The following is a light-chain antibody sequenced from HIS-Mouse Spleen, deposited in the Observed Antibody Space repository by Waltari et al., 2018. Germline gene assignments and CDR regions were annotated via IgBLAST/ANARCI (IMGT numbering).Light chain of an antibody. J-gene: IGLJ3*02. CDR3: AAWDDSLSGPV. Sequence: QSVLTQPPSASGTPGQRVTIPFSRSSSNFGSNYVYWYQQLPGTAPKLPIYRNNQRPSGVPDRFSGSKSGTSASLAISGLRSEDEADYYCAAWDDSLSGPVFGGGTKLTVL. V-gene: IGLV1-47*01. CDR2: RNN. CDR1: SSNFGSNY.